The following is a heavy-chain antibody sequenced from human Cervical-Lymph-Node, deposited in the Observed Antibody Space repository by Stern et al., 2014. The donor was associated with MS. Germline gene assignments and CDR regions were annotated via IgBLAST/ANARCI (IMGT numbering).Heavy chain of an antibody. CDR3: AREKSDCSGGSCFSSLDY. D-gene: IGHD2-15*01. J-gene: IGHJ4*02. CDR2: IIPILDTT. Sequence: QVQLVQSGAAVKKPGSSVKVSCKSSGDTFSTHAISWVRQAPGQGLERMGRIIPILDTTDYAQKFQGRLTIDADESTNTANMELSSLTPDDTAVYYCAREKSDCSGGSCFSSLDYWGQGTLVTVSS. V-gene: IGHV1-69*11. CDR1: GDTFSTHA.